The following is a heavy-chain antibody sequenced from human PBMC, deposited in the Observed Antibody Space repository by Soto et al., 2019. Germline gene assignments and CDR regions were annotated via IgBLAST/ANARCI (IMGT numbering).Heavy chain of an antibody. Sequence: EVQLVESGGGLVQPGGSLRLSCAASGFTFSSYWMHWVRQAPGKGLVWVSRINSDGSSTTYADSVKGRFTISRDNAKNPLYLQRNSLRAEDTAVYYCAREDGSGSYYNVGDYWGQGTLVTVSS. V-gene: IGHV3-74*01. D-gene: IGHD3-10*01. CDR2: INSDGSST. CDR3: AREDGSGSYYNVGDY. CDR1: GFTFSSYW. J-gene: IGHJ4*02.